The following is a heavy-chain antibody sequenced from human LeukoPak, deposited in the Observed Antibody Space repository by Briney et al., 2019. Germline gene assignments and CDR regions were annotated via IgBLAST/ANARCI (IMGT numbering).Heavy chain of an antibody. CDR2: IYPDDSDT. Sequence: GESLKISCKASGYTFSTYWIGWVRQMPGKGLEWMGLIYPDDSDTRYSPSFQGQVTISDDKSINTAYLQWSSLKASDTAIYYCARRQGYSSRENYYYYMDVWGRGTTVTVSS. V-gene: IGHV5-51*01. CDR1: GYTFSTYW. J-gene: IGHJ6*03. CDR3: ARRQGYSSRENYYYYMDV. D-gene: IGHD5-18*01.